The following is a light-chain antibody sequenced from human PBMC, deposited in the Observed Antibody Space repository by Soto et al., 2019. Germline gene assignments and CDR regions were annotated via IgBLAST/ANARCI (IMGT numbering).Light chain of an antibody. V-gene: IGKV1D-12*01. J-gene: IGKJ5*01. CDR2: AAS. Sequence: DIQLTQSPSSVSASVGDRVTITCRASQGLSSWLAWYQQKPGKAPKLLIYAASTLQSGVPSRFSGSGSGTDFTLTISSLQPEDSATYYCQQANIFPITFGQGTRLEIK. CDR3: QQANIFPIT. CDR1: QGLSSW.